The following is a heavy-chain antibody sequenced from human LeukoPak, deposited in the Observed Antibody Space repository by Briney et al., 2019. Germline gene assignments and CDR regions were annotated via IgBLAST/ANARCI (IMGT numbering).Heavy chain of an antibody. V-gene: IGHV4-59*12. Sequence: NASETLSLTCTVSGGSISSYYWSWIRQPPGKGLEWIGFIYYSGSTYYNPSLKSRDTISVDTSKNQFSLKLSSVTAEDTAIYYCARRVLGSPSDPHYYYSGLHFWGQGTTVIVSS. D-gene: IGHD6-6*01. CDR1: GGSISSYY. J-gene: IGHJ6*02. CDR2: IYYSGST. CDR3: ARRVLGSPSDPHYYYSGLHF.